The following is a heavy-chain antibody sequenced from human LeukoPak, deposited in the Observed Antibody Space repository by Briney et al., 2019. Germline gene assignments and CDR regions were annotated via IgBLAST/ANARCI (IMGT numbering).Heavy chain of an antibody. D-gene: IGHD2-2*01. Sequence: SETLSLTCTVSGGSISSYYWSRIRQPAGKGLEWIGRIYTSGSTNYNPSLKSRVTMSVDTSKNQFSLKLSSVTAADTAVYYCARDNIVVVPAARQGGYYYYYGMDVWGQGTTVTVSS. CDR1: GGSISSYY. J-gene: IGHJ6*02. V-gene: IGHV4-4*07. CDR2: IYTSGST. CDR3: ARDNIVVVPAARQGGYYYYYGMDV.